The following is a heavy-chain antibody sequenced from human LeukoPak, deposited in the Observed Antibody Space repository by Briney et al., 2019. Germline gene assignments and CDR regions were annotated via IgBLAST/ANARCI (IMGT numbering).Heavy chain of an antibody. J-gene: IGHJ6*03. CDR1: GGSISSYY. CDR2: IYYSGST. V-gene: IGHV4-59*01. Sequence: NPSETLSLTCTVSGGSISSYYWSWIRQPPGKGLEWIGYIYYSGSTNYNPSLKSRVTISVDTSENQFSLKLSSVTAADTAVYYCARTADYDFWGGLNYYYYMDVWGKGTTVTVSS. CDR3: ARTADYDFWGGLNYYYYMDV. D-gene: IGHD3-3*01.